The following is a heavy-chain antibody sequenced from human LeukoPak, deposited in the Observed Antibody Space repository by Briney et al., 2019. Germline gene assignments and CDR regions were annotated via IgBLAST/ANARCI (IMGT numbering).Heavy chain of an antibody. J-gene: IGHJ4*02. V-gene: IGHV4-4*07. D-gene: IGHD6-19*01. CDR1: GGSISSYY. CDR2: IYTSGST. Sequence: SETLSLTCTVSGGSISSYYWSWIRQPAGKGLEWIGRIYTSGSTNYNPSLKSRVTISVDTSKNQFSLKLSSVTAADTAVYYCARRNRYSSGWSSYFDYWGQGTLVTVSS. CDR3: ARRNRYSSGWSSYFDY.